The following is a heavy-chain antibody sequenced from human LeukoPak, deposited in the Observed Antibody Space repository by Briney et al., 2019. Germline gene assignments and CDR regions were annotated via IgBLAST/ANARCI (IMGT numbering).Heavy chain of an antibody. Sequence: ASVKVSCKASGGTFSSYAISWVRQAPGQGLEWMGGIIPIFGTANYAQKFQGRVTITTDESTSTAYMELSSLRSEDTAVYYCARAVTEQEDYYYYMDVWGKGTTVTVSS. V-gene: IGHV1-69*05. J-gene: IGHJ6*03. CDR1: GGTFSSYA. CDR2: IIPIFGTA. CDR3: ARAVTEQEDYYYYMDV.